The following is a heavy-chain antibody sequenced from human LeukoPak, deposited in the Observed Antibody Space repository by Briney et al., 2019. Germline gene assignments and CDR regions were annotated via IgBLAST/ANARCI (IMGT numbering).Heavy chain of an antibody. CDR2: IKQDGSEK. Sequence: GGSLILSCAASGFTFDDYGMSWVRQAPGKGLEWVANIKQDGSEKYYVDSVKGRFTISRDNAKNSLYLQMNSLRAEDTAVYYCAREKVSYYYDSSVHYFDYWGQGTLVTVSS. CDR1: GFTFDDYG. J-gene: IGHJ4*02. D-gene: IGHD3-22*01. CDR3: AREKVSYYYDSSVHYFDY. V-gene: IGHV3-7*01.